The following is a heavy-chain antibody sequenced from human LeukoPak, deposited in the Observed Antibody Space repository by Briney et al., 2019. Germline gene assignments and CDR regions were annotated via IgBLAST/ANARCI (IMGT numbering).Heavy chain of an antibody. J-gene: IGHJ5*02. CDR2: IIPIFGIA. Sequence: VASVKVSCKASGGTFSSYAISWVRQAPGQGLEWMGRIIPIFGIANYAQKFQGRVTITADKSTSTAYMELSSLRSEDTAVYYCARGPLSCVTPPNWFDPWGQGTLVTVSS. D-gene: IGHD3-16*02. CDR1: GGTFSSYA. CDR3: ARGPLSCVTPPNWFDP. V-gene: IGHV1-69*04.